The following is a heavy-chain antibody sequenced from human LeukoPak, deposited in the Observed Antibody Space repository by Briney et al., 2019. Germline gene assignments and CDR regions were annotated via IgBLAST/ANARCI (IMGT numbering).Heavy chain of an antibody. CDR3: ARDVRWLRFVFGH. J-gene: IGHJ4*02. D-gene: IGHD5-12*01. CDR2: ISSSSSTV. Sequence: PGRPLRLSCAASGFTFSDYSMNWVRQAPGKGLEWVSYISSSSSTVYYADSVKGRFTISRDNAKNSLYLQMNSLRDEDTAVYYCARDVRWLRFVFGHWGQGIPVTVSS. V-gene: IGHV3-48*02. CDR1: GFTFSDYS.